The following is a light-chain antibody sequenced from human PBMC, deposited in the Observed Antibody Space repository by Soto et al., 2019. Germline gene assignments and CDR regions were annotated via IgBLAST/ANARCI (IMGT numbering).Light chain of an antibody. CDR2: GAS. V-gene: IGKV3-15*01. Sequence: ERVMTQSPATLSVSPGERATLSCRASQSVSSNLAWYQQKPGQAPRLLIYGASTRATGIPARFSGSGSGTEFTLTISSLQSEDFAVYYCQQYHNWPYTFGQGTKLEIK. J-gene: IGKJ2*01. CDR1: QSVSSN. CDR3: QQYHNWPYT.